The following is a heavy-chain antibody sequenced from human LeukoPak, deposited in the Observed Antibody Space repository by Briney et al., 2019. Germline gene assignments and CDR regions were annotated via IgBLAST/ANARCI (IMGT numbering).Heavy chain of an antibody. CDR1: GGSISSSSYY. Sequence: ETLSLTCTVSGGSISSSSYYWGWIRQPPGKGLEWVSAISGSGGSTYYADSVKGRFTISRDNSKNTLYLQMNSLRAEDTAVYYCAKSPRRGHGSGDWGQGTLVTVSS. CDR3: AKSPRRGHGSGD. J-gene: IGHJ4*02. CDR2: ISGSGGST. D-gene: IGHD3-10*01. V-gene: IGHV3-23*01.